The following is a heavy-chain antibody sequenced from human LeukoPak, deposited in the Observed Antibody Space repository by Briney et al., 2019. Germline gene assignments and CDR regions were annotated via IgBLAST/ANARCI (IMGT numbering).Heavy chain of an antibody. D-gene: IGHD6-19*01. V-gene: IGHV4-39*01. J-gene: IGHJ5*02. CDR2: IYYSGST. CDR1: GGSISSSSYY. CDR3: ARHRRYSSGRGFMVWFDP. Sequence: PSETLSLTCTVSGGSISSSSYYWGWIRQPPGKGLEWIGSIYYSGSTYYNPSLKSRVTISVDTSKNQFSLKLSSVTAADTAVYYCARHRRYSSGRGFMVWFDPWGQGTLVTVSS.